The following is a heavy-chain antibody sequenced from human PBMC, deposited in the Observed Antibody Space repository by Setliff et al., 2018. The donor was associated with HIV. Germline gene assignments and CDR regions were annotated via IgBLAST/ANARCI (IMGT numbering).Heavy chain of an antibody. J-gene: IGHJ5*01. V-gene: IGHV1-24*01. Sequence: GASVKVLQVSGYRLSELSMHWVRQAPGKGLEWMGGYDREDDKTIYAQNFQGRVTMTEDTSTDTAYMELRSLRSEDTAIFFCATDDLLGGYWFDRWGQGTPVTVSS. CDR3: ATDDLLGGYWFDR. D-gene: IGHD3-16*01. CDR1: GYRLSELS. CDR2: YDREDDKT.